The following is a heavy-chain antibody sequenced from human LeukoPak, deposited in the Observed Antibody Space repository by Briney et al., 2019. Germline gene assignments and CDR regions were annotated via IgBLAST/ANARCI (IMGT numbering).Heavy chain of an antibody. Sequence: PGGSLRLSCAASEFTFSNYGMYWVRQAPGKGLEWVSGVSGSGGSTYYADSVKGRFTISRDNSKNTLDLQMNSLRVEDTAVYYCAKPSYGSGTYVDFWGQGTLVTVSS. J-gene: IGHJ4*02. V-gene: IGHV3-23*01. D-gene: IGHD3-10*01. CDR1: EFTFSNYG. CDR2: VSGSGGST. CDR3: AKPSYGSGTYVDF.